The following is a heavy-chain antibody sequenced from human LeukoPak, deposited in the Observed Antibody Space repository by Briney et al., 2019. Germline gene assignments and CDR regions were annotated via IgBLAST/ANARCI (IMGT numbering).Heavy chain of an antibody. Sequence: QSGGSLRLSCAASGFTFSRYGMHWVRQAPGKGLEWVAVISYDGSNKYYADSVKGRFTISRDNSKNTLYLQMNSLRAEDMAVYYCANPNYYDSSGYYSDDYWGQGTLVTVSS. V-gene: IGHV3-30*18. CDR1: GFTFSRYG. CDR3: ANPNYYDSSGYYSDDY. CDR2: ISYDGSNK. D-gene: IGHD3-22*01. J-gene: IGHJ4*02.